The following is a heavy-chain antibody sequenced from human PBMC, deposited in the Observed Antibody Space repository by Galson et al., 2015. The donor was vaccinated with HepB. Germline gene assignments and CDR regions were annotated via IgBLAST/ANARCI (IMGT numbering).Heavy chain of an antibody. CDR3: ARGESVTIFGTNYYYYGMDV. CDR1: GYTFTSYA. J-gene: IGHJ6*02. CDR2: INAGNGNT. D-gene: IGHD3-3*01. V-gene: IGHV1-3*01. Sequence: SVKVSCKASGYTFTSYAMHWVRQAPGQRLEWMGWINAGNGNTKYSQEFQGRVTITRDTSASTAYMELSSLRSEDTAVYYCARGESVTIFGTNYYYYGMDVWGQGTTATVSS.